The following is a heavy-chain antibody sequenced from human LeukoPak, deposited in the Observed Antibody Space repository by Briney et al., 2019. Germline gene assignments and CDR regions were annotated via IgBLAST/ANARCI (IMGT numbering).Heavy chain of an antibody. Sequence: GGSLRLSCAASGFTFSIYAMSWVRQAPGKGLEWVSAIGDTTYYADSVEGRFTISRDNSKNTLYLQMNSLRAEDTAIYYCARDLNTGMDVWGRGTTVTVSS. D-gene: IGHD2/OR15-2a*01. V-gene: IGHV3-23*01. CDR1: GFTFSIYA. CDR2: IGDTT. J-gene: IGHJ6*02. CDR3: ARDLNTGMDV.